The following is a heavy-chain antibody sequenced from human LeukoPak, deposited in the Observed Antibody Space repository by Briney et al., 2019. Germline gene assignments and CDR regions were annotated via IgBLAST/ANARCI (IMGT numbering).Heavy chain of an antibody. CDR2: INWNGGST. D-gene: IGHD5-24*01. CDR1: GFTFDDYG. Sequence: PGGSLRLSCAASGFTFDDYGMSWVRQAPGKGLEWVSGINWNGGSTGYADSVKGRFTISRDNAKNSLYLQMNSLRAEDTALYYCTKGGWGGYNTNWLDPWGQGTLVTVSS. CDR3: TKGGWGGYNTNWLDP. V-gene: IGHV3-20*04. J-gene: IGHJ5*02.